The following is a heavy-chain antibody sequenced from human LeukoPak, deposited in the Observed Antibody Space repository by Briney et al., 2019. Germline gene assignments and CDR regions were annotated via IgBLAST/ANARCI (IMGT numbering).Heavy chain of an antibody. CDR2: IYSGGST. V-gene: IGHV3-53*01. J-gene: IGHJ4*02. CDR3: ARSNGDYPYPFDY. CDR1: GFSVSSNY. D-gene: IGHD4-17*01. Sequence: GGSLRLSCAASGFSVSSNYMSWVRQAPGKGLEWVSVIYSGGSTYYADSVKGRFTISRDNSKNTVYLQMNSLRAEDTAVYYCARSNGDYPYPFDYWGQGILVTVSS.